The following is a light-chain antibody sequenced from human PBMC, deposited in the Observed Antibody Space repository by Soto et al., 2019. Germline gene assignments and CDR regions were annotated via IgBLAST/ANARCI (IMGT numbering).Light chain of an antibody. CDR2: DVS. Sequence: QPVLTRPASVSRSPGHAITISYAGTSSDVGGYNDISWYQHHPGKAPKLMIYDVSNRPSGVSKRLSGSKSGNTASLSISGLQPEDEADYYCCSYRTSNTRQIVCGTGTKVTVL. J-gene: IGLJ1*01. CDR3: CSYRTSNTRQIV. V-gene: IGLV2-14*03. CDR1: SSDVGGYND.